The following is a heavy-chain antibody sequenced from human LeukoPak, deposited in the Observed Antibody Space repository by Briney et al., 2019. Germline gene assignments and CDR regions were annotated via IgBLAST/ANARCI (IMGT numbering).Heavy chain of an antibody. J-gene: IGHJ3*02. CDR1: GGTFSSYA. CDR3: ARSFSAGKHAFDI. CDR2: IIPIFGTA. V-gene: IGHV1-69*06. Sequence: ASVKVSCKASGGTFSSYAISWVRQAPGQGLEWMGGIIPIFGTANYAQKFQGRVTITADKSTSTAYMELSSLRSEDTAVYYCARSFSAGKHAFDIWGQGTMVTVSS. D-gene: IGHD1-26*01.